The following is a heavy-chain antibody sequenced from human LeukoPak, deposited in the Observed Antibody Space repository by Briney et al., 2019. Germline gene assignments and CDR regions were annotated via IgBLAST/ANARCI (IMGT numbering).Heavy chain of an antibody. Sequence: GASVKVSCKASGYTFTGYYMHWVRQAPGQGLEWMGWISAYNGNTNYAQKLQGRVTMTTDTSTSTAYMELRSLRSDDTAVYYCARDEVEDYYDSSGFVDYWGQGTLVTVSS. V-gene: IGHV1-18*04. CDR2: ISAYNGNT. J-gene: IGHJ4*02. CDR3: ARDEVEDYYDSSGFVDY. CDR1: GYTFTGYY. D-gene: IGHD3-22*01.